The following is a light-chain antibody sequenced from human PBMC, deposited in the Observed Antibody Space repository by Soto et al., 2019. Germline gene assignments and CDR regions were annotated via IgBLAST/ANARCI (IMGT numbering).Light chain of an antibody. CDR2: AAS. V-gene: IGKV1-39*01. J-gene: IGKJ1*01. CDR1: QSISSY. Sequence: DIQMTQSPSSLSASVGDRVTITCRASQSISSYLNWYLQKPGKAPKLLIYAASSLQSGVPSRFSGSGSGTDSTLTISSLQPEDFATYYCQQSYSTPRTFGQGTKVDIK. CDR3: QQSYSTPRT.